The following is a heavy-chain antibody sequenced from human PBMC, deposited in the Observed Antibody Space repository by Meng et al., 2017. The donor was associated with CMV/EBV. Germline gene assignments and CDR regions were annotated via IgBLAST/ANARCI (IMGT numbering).Heavy chain of an antibody. Sequence: GESLMISCAASGFTFSSYAMHWVRQAPGKGLEYVSAISSNGGSTYYADSVKGRFTISRDNSKYTLYLQMGSLRAEDMAVYYCARSVGELPVYHYGMDVWGQGTTVTVSS. V-gene: IGHV3-64*02. CDR1: GFTFSSYA. J-gene: IGHJ6*02. CDR2: ISSNGGST. CDR3: ARSVGELPVYHYGMDV. D-gene: IGHD1-26*01.